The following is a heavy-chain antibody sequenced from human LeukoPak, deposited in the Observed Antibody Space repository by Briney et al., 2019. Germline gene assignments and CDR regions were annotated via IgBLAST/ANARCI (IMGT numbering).Heavy chain of an antibody. D-gene: IGHD1-26*01. J-gene: IGHJ4*02. CDR3: ARSIVGATTKGRLMPRH. CDR2: IYTSGTI. V-gene: IGHV4-4*07. CDR1: GGSISSYY. Sequence: SETLSLTCTVSGGSISSYYWSWIRQPAGTALEWIGRIYTSGTITYNPSLKSRVTMSVDTSKNQFSLKLSSVTAADTAVYYCARSIVGATTKGRLMPRHWGQGTLVTVSP.